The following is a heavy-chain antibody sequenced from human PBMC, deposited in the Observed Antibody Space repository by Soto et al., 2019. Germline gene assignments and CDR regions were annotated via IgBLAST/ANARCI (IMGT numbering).Heavy chain of an antibody. Sequence: PSETLSLTCTVSGGSISSSSYYWGWIRQPPGKGLEWIGSIYYSGSTYYNPSLKSRVTISVDTSKNQFSLKLSSVTAADTAVYYCARNLDYGEYYRMDVWGQGTTVTVSS. J-gene: IGHJ6*02. D-gene: IGHD4-17*01. V-gene: IGHV4-39*01. CDR1: GGSISSSSYY. CDR3: ARNLDYGEYYRMDV. CDR2: IYYSGST.